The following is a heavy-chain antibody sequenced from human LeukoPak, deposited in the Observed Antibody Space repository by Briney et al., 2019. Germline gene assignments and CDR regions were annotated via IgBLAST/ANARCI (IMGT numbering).Heavy chain of an antibody. V-gene: IGHV4-34*01. CDR2: INHSGST. Sequence: PSETLSLTCAVYGGSFSGYYWSWIRQPPGKGLEWIGEINHSGSTNYNPSLKSRVTISVDTSKIQFSLKLSSVTAADTAVYYCARGRKIGSSYTPWSCYFDYWGQGTLVTVSS. J-gene: IGHJ4*02. CDR1: GGSFSGYY. D-gene: IGHD3-16*02. CDR3: ARGRKIGSSYTPWSCYFDY.